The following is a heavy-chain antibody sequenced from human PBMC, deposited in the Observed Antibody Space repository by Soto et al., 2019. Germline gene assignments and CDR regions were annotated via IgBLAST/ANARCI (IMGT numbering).Heavy chain of an antibody. J-gene: IGHJ6*02. D-gene: IGHD3-16*01. CDR3: AQCLLGVNYYYGMDV. Sequence: QVQLVQSGAEVKKPGSSVKVSCKASGGTFSSYAINWVRQAPGQGLEWMGGIIPIFATADYAQKFQGRVTITADESTSTAYMELSRLRSEHTAVYYCAQCLLGVNYYYGMDVWGQGTTVTVSS. CDR1: GGTFSSYA. V-gene: IGHV1-69*12. CDR2: IIPIFATA.